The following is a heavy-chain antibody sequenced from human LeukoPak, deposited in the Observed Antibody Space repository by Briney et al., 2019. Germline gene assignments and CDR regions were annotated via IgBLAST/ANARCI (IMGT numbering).Heavy chain of an antibody. Sequence: SETLSLTCTVSGGSIGSSSYYWGWIRQPPGKGLEWIGSIYYSGSTYYNPSLKSRVTISVDTSKNQFSLKLSSVTAADTAVYYCARPGGRDWGQGTLVTVSS. V-gene: IGHV4-39*01. CDR2: IYYSGST. J-gene: IGHJ4*02. CDR3: ARPGGRD. D-gene: IGHD2-15*01. CDR1: GGSIGSSSYY.